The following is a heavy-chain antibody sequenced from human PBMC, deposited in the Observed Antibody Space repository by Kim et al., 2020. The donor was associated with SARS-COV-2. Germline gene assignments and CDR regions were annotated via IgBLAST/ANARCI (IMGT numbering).Heavy chain of an antibody. V-gene: IGHV3-9*01. CDR3: AKGYFDWLLLDY. CDR1: GFTFDDYA. D-gene: IGHD3-9*01. CDR2: ISWNSGSI. Sequence: GGSLRLSCAASGFTFDDYAMHWVRQAPGKGLEWVSGISWNSGSIGYADSVKGRFTISRDNAKNSLYLQMNSLRAEDTALYYCAKGYFDWLLLDYWGQGTLVTVSS. J-gene: IGHJ4*02.